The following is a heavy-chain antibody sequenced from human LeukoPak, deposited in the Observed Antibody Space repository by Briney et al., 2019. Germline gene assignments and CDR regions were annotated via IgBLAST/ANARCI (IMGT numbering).Heavy chain of an antibody. Sequence: SETLSLTCSVSGDSINSGASYWAWIRQPPGKGLEWIGTIYYSGSAGSTYYNPSLKSRVTISVDTSKNQFSLNLSSVTAADTAIYYCARHLYDKTGRPLDSWGQGTLVTVSS. CDR1: GDSINSGASY. J-gene: IGHJ4*02. D-gene: IGHD3-9*01. CDR2: IYYSGSAGST. CDR3: ARHLYDKTGRPLDS. V-gene: IGHV4-39*01.